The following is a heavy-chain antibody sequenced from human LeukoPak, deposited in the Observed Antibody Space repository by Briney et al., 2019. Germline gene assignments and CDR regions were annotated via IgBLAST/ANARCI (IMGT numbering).Heavy chain of an antibody. CDR1: GYTFTYYY. V-gene: IGHV1-2*02. D-gene: IGHD4-11*01. J-gene: IGHJ3*02. CDR3: MRDPRTTKNAFDI. CDR2: INPNSGGT. Sequence: GASVKVSCKASGYTFTYYYMHWVRQAPGQGLQWMGGINPNSGGTNYAQKFQGRVTMTRDTSINTAYMDLNWLTSDDTAVYYCMRDPRTTKNAFDIWGQGTMVTVSS.